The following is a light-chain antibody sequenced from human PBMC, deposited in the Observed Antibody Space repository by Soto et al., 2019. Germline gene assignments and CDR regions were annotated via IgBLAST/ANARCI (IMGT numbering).Light chain of an antibody. CDR2: DAS. J-gene: IGKJ1*01. CDR1: QSMSSW. V-gene: IGKV1-5*01. CDR3: QQYNTYLWT. Sequence: DVQMSKSTSPQSASVGDRVTITCRASQSMSSWLAWYQQKPGKAPKLLIYDASSLNSGVPSRFSGSRSGTEVTLTICSLQPDDVATYYGQQYNTYLWTCGQGTKVDI.